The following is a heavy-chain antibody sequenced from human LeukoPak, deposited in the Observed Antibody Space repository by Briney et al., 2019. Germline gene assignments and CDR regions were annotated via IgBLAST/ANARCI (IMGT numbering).Heavy chain of an antibody. CDR3: ARGIDY. CDR1: GGSISSYY. V-gene: IGHV4-59*01. D-gene: IGHD2/OR15-2a*01. Sequence: SETLSLTCAVSGGSISSYYWSWVRQPPGKGLEWIGYIYYSGSTNYNPSLKSRVTISVDTSKNQFSLKLSSVTAADTAVYYCARGIDYWGQGTLVTVSS. J-gene: IGHJ4*02. CDR2: IYYSGST.